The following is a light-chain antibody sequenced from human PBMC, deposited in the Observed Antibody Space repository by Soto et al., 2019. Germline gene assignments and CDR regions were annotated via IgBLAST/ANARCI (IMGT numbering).Light chain of an antibody. Sequence: DIQVTQSPSYLSAAIGARVPSSCRASQSIGNYLNWYQQKPGKAPKLLIYAASSMQSGVPSRFSGSGSGTDFTLTINSLQPEDFATYYCQQSYSTPLTFGGGTKVDIK. J-gene: IGKJ4*01. V-gene: IGKV1-39*01. CDR3: QQSYSTPLT. CDR2: AAS. CDR1: QSIGNY.